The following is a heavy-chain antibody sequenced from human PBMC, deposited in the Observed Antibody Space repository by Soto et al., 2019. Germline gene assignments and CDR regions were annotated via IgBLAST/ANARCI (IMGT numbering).Heavy chain of an antibody. CDR3: AREPRGYSGYDFHYYYYGMDV. D-gene: IGHD5-12*01. J-gene: IGHJ6*02. CDR1: GGTFSSYA. Sequence: QVQLVQSGAEVKKPGSSVKVSCKASGGTFSSYAISWVRQAPGQGLEWMGGIIPIFGTANYAQKFQGRVTITADKSTSTAYMELSSLRSEDTAVYYCAREPRGYSGYDFHYYYYGMDVWGQGTTVTVSS. V-gene: IGHV1-69*06. CDR2: IIPIFGTA.